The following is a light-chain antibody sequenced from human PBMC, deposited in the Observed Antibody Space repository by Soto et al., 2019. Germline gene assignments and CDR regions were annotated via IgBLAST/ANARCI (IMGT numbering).Light chain of an antibody. CDR2: GAS. CDR1: QSISIN. V-gene: IGKV3-15*01. Sequence: EIVMTQSPATLSVSPGERATLSCRASQSISINLAWYQQRPGQAPRLLIYGASTRATVIPARFSGSGSGTEFTLTIISLQSEDFAIYYCQQYDNWPPWTFGQGTKVEIK. CDR3: QQYDNWPPWT. J-gene: IGKJ1*01.